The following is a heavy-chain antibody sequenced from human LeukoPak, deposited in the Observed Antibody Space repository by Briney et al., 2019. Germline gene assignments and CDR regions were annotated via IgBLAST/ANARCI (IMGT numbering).Heavy chain of an antibody. V-gene: IGHV4-59*01. CDR1: GGSISTYY. CDR2: IYYSGST. J-gene: IGHJ3*02. CDR3: ARRTYDLWSGDYTGAFDI. D-gene: IGHD3-3*01. Sequence: PSETLSLTCTVSGGSISTYYWSWIRQPPGKGQEWIGYIYYSGSTNYNPSLKSRVTISVDTSKNQFSLKLSSVTAADTAVYYCARRTYDLWSGDYTGAFDIWGEETMVTASS.